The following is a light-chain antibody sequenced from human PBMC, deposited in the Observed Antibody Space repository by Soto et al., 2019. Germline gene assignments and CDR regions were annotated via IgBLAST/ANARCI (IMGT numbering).Light chain of an antibody. V-gene: IGKV3-11*01. Sequence: EIVLTQSPGTLSLSPGERATLSCRASQSVSSYLAWYQQKPGQAPRLLIYDASNRATGIPARFSGSGSGTDFTLTITSLQSEDFAVYYCQQYNNWPLTFGGGTKVDI. CDR3: QQYNNWPLT. CDR2: DAS. J-gene: IGKJ4*01. CDR1: QSVSSY.